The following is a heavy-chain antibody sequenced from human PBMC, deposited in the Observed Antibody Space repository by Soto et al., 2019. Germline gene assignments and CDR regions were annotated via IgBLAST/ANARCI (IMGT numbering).Heavy chain of an antibody. J-gene: IGHJ4*02. V-gene: IGHV3-7*05. D-gene: IGHD3-3*01. CDR2: IKQDGSEK. CDR1: GFTFSSYW. Sequence: GESLKISCAASGFTFSSYWLSWVRQAPGKGLEWVANIKQDGSEKYYVDSVKGRFTISRDNAKNSLYLQMNSLRAEDTAVYYCARSSTIFLDYWGQGTLVTVSS. CDR3: ARSSTIFLDY.